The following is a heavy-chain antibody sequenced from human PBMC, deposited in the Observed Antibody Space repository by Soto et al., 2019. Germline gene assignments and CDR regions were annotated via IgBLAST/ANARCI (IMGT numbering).Heavy chain of an antibody. CDR3: ARSGHRGSIIVVVPAASDYYYGMDV. Sequence: ASVKVSCKASGYTFTGYYVHWVRQAPGQGLEWMGWINPNSGGTNYAQKFQGWVTMTRDTSISTAYMELSRLRSDDTAVYYCARSGHRGSIIVVVPAASDYYYGMDVWGQGTTVTVSS. CDR2: INPNSGGT. CDR1: GYTFTGYY. V-gene: IGHV1-2*04. J-gene: IGHJ6*02. D-gene: IGHD2-2*01.